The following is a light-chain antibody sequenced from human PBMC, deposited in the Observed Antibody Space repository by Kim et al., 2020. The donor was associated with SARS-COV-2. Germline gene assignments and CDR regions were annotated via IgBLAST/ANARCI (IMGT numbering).Light chain of an antibody. J-gene: IGKJ5*01. CDR2: DAS. CDR1: QNIITY. Sequence: LSHGDRGTLSCRTSQNIITYLAWYQQKPGHSPRLIIYDASKRATGIPTMCSGSGSGTEFTLTINSLEAEYFAVYCCQQRANWPITFGQGTRLEIK. V-gene: IGKV3-11*01. CDR3: QQRANWPIT.